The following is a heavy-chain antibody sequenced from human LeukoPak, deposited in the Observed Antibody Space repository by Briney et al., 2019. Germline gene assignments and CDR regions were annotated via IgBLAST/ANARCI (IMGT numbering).Heavy chain of an antibody. D-gene: IGHD1-1*01. Sequence: PGGSLRLSCAVSGFTSQFTVSSRWMHWVRRAPGKGLVWVSLVKTDGSPNYADSVRGRFTVSRDNAKNTLYLQMNNLRVEDTALYFCHPLGYTSNWGQGALVTVSS. CDR3: HPLGYTSN. V-gene: IGHV3-74*01. CDR2: VKTDGSP. CDR1: GFTSQFTVSSRW. J-gene: IGHJ4*02.